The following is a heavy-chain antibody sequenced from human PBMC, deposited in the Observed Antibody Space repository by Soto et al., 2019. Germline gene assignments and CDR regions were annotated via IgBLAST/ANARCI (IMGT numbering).Heavy chain of an antibody. Sequence: GASVKVSCKASGGTFSSYAISWVRQAKGQGLEWMGGIIPIFGTANYAQKFQGRVTITADESTSTAYMELSSLRSEDTAVYYCARSWILGYCSGGSCYSIDYFDYWGQGTLVTVSS. V-gene: IGHV1-69*13. J-gene: IGHJ4*02. CDR2: IIPIFGTA. D-gene: IGHD2-15*01. CDR1: GGTFSSYA. CDR3: ARSWILGYCSGGSCYSIDYFDY.